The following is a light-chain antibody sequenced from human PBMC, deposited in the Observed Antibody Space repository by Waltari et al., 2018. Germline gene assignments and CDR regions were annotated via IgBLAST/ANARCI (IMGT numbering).Light chain of an antibody. V-gene: IGKV1-5*03. Sequence: DIQMTQSPSTLSASVGDRVTITCRASQNINIWLAWYQHKPWKAPKLLIYKASKLPSGVTSTFSGSGSWTEFTLTISSLEPDDFATYYCQPCNTYPLTFGGGTKVEMK. CDR1: QNINIW. J-gene: IGKJ4*01. CDR2: KAS. CDR3: QPCNTYPLT.